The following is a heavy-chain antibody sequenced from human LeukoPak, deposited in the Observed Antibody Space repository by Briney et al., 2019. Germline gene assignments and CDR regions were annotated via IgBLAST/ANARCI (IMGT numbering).Heavy chain of an antibody. CDR1: GLTFKNSW. J-gene: IGHJ5*02. V-gene: IGHV3-7*03. D-gene: IGHD7-27*01. CDR3: ARGHWGLDP. Sequence: GGSLRLSCAVFGLTFKNSWMTWVRQAPGKGLEWVATLNQDGGEKYYVDSVKGRFTISRDNDKNSLYLQMNSLRADDTAVYYCARGHWGLDPWGQGTLVIVSS. CDR2: LNQDGGEK.